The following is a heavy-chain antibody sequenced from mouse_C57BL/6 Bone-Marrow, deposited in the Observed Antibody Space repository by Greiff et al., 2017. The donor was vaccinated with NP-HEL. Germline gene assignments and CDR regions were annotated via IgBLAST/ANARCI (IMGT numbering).Heavy chain of an antibody. V-gene: IGHV1-64*01. CDR1: GYTFTSYW. CDR2: IHPNSGST. D-gene: IGHD2-12*01. J-gene: IGHJ2*01. CDR3: ARYPTTVYYFDY. Sequence: QVQLQQSGAELVKPGASVKLSCKASGYTFTSYWMHWVKQRPGQGLEWIGMIHPNSGSTNYNEKFKSKATLTVDKSSSTAYMQLSNLTSEDSAVYDCARYPTTVYYFDYGDRGTTLTVSS.